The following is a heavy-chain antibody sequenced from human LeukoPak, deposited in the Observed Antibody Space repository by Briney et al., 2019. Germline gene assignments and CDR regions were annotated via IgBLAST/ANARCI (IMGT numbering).Heavy chain of an antibody. CDR1: GGSFSGYY. J-gene: IGHJ3*02. V-gene: IGHV4-34*01. CDR3: ARQNPFFFDYNAFDI. D-gene: IGHD3-9*01. CDR2: INHSGST. Sequence: SETLSLTCAVYGGSFSGYYWSWIRQPPGKGLEWIGEINHSGSTNYNQSLKSRVTMSVDTSKNQFSLKLSSVTAADTAVYYCARQNPFFFDYNAFDIWGQGTMVTVSS.